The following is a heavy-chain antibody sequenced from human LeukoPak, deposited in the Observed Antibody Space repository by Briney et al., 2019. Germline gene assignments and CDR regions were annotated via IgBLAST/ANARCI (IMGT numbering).Heavy chain of an antibody. Sequence: GGSLRLSCAASGFTFSSYAMHWVRQAPGKGLEWVAVISYDGSNKHYADSVKGRFTISRDNSKNTLYLQMNSLRAEDTAVYYCAREVGATGFDYWGQGTLVTVSS. J-gene: IGHJ4*02. V-gene: IGHV3-30-3*01. D-gene: IGHD1-26*01. CDR2: ISYDGSNK. CDR1: GFTFSSYA. CDR3: AREVGATGFDY.